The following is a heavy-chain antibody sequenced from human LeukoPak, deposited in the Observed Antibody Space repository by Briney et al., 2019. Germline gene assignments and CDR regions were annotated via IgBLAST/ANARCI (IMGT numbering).Heavy chain of an antibody. V-gene: IGHV1-46*01. CDR2: INPSGGST. CDR1: GYTFTSYY. Sequence: ASVKVSCKASGYTFTSYYMHWVRQAPGQGLEWMGIINPSGGSTSYAQKFQGRVTMTRDTSTSTVYMELSSLRSEDTAVYYCARTTRWLQFGAYYFDYWGQGTLVTVSS. D-gene: IGHD5-24*01. CDR3: ARTTRWLQFGAYYFDY. J-gene: IGHJ4*02.